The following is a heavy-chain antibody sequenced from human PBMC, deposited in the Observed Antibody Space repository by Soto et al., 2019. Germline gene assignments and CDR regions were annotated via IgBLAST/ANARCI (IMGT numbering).Heavy chain of an antibody. Sequence: SVKVSCKASGGTFSSYAISWVRQAPGQGLERMGGIIPIFGTANYAQKFQGRVTITADESTSTAYMELSSLRSEDTAVYYCAREVVGATRPFDYWGQGTLVTVSS. CDR2: IIPIFGTA. CDR3: AREVVGATRPFDY. D-gene: IGHD1-26*01. CDR1: GGTFSSYA. V-gene: IGHV1-69*13. J-gene: IGHJ4*02.